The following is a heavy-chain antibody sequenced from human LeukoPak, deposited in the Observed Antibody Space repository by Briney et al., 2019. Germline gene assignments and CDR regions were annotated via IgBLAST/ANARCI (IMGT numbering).Heavy chain of an antibody. Sequence: GGSLRLSCAASGFTLSSYSMNWVRQAPGKGLEWVSSISSSSYIQYADSVKGRFTISRDKSKNTLFLQMNSLRAEDTAVYYCAKSYGDYLGYFDSWGQGTLVTVSS. J-gene: IGHJ4*02. V-gene: IGHV3-21*04. CDR1: GFTLSSYS. CDR2: ISSSSYI. CDR3: AKSYGDYLGYFDS. D-gene: IGHD4-17*01.